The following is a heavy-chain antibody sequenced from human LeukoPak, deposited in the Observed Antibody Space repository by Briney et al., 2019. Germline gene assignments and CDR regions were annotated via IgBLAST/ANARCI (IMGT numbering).Heavy chain of an antibody. CDR2: IYYSGST. CDR1: GGSISSSSYY. Sequence: PSETLSLTCTLSGGSISSSSYYWGWIRQPPGKGLEWIGSIYYSGSTYYNPSLKSRVTISVDTSKNQFSLKLSSVTAADTAVYYCARQNYDSSGYYYWGQGTLVTVSS. V-gene: IGHV4-39*01. CDR3: ARQNYDSSGYYY. D-gene: IGHD3-22*01. J-gene: IGHJ4*02.